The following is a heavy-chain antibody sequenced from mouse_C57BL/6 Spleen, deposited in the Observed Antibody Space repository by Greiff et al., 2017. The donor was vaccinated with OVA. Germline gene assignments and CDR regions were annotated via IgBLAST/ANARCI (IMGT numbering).Heavy chain of an antibody. Sequence: DVQLVESGGGLVKPGGSLKLSCAASGFTFSSYAMSWVRQTPEKRLEWVATISDGGSYTYYPDNVKGRFTISRDNAKNNLYLQMSHLKSEDTAMYYCALTNWDLFAYWGQGTLVTVSA. D-gene: IGHD4-1*01. V-gene: IGHV5-4*01. CDR2: ISDGGSYT. J-gene: IGHJ3*01. CDR3: ALTNWDLFAY. CDR1: GFTFSSYA.